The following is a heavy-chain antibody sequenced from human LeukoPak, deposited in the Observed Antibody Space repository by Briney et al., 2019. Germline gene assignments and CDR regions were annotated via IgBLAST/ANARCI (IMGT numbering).Heavy chain of an antibody. CDR1: GGTFSSYA. CDR3: ASPFTTVTTNGYYYYYGMDV. V-gene: IGHV1-69*13. CDR2: IIPIFGTA. J-gene: IGHJ6*02. D-gene: IGHD4-11*01. Sequence: SVKVSCKASGGTFSSYAISWVRQAPGQGLEWMGGIIPIFGTANYAQKFQGRVTITADESTSTAYMELSSLRSEDTAVYYCASPFTTVTTNGYYYYYGMDVWGQGTTVTVSS.